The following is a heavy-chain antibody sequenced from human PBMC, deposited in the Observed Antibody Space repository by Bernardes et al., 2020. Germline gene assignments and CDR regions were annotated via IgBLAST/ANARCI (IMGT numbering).Heavy chain of an antibody. D-gene: IGHD3-9*01. CDR2: ISAYNGTT. Sequence: APKKVSCKASGYTFTSYGISWVRQAPGQGLEWMGWISAYNGTTTYAQKLQGRVTMTTDTSTSTAYMELRSLRSDDTAVYYCARVLLKRAFDIWGQGTMVTGSA. V-gene: IGHV1-18*01. J-gene: IGHJ3*02. CDR1: GYTFTSYG. CDR3: ARVLLKRAFDI.